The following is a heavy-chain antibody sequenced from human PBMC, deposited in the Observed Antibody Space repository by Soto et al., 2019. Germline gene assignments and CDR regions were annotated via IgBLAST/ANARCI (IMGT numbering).Heavy chain of an antibody. D-gene: IGHD2-21*02. Sequence: EVQLLESGGGLVQPGGSLRLSCAASGFTFSSYAMSWVRQAPGKGLEWVSAISGSGGSTYYADSVKGRFTISRDNSKNTLYLQMNSLRAEDTAVYYYATESHIVVVTAIRHWGQGTLVTVSS. J-gene: IGHJ4*02. CDR2: ISGSGGST. CDR1: GFTFSSYA. V-gene: IGHV3-23*01. CDR3: ATESHIVVVTAIRH.